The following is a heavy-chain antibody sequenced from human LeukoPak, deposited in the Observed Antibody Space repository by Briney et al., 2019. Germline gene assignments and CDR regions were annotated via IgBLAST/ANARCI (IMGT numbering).Heavy chain of an antibody. CDR3: TRLYDSGFDY. Sequence: PGGSLRPSCAASGSTFSGSAMHWVRQPSGKGLGWVGRIRSKGNNYATAYAASVKGRFTISRDDSKNTAYLQMNSLKTEDTAVYYCTRLYDSGFDYWGQGTLVTVSS. J-gene: IGHJ4*02. D-gene: IGHD3-10*01. CDR1: GSTFSGSA. CDR2: IRSKGNNYAT. V-gene: IGHV3-73*01.